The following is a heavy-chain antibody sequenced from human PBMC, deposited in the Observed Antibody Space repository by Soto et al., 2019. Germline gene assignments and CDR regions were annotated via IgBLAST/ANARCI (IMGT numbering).Heavy chain of an antibody. CDR2: ISGGGTTR. D-gene: IGHD3-10*01. J-gene: IGHJ4*02. CDR3: AGDPYYYGSAF. CDR1: GFRFSDHY. V-gene: IGHV3-11*01. Sequence: QVQLVESGGGLVEPGGSLRLSCAASGFRFSDHYMTWIRQAPGKGLEWVSKISGGGTTRYYADSVKGRFTVSRDNAKNSLYLQMNSLRAEDTAVYYCAGDPYYYGSAFWGQGTLVTVSS.